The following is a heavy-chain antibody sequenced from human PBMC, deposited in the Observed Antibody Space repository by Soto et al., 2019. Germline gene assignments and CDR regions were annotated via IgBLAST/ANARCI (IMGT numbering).Heavy chain of an antibody. Sequence: QVQLQESGPGLVKPSGTLSLTCAVSSGSISSSNWWSWVRQPPGKGLEWIGEIYHSGSTNYNPSLKSRVTISVDKSKNQFSLKLSSVTAADTAVYYCAGTYYDILTGHHAFDYWGQGTLVTVSS. V-gene: IGHV4-4*02. CDR1: SGSISSSNW. J-gene: IGHJ4*02. CDR3: AGTYYDILTGHHAFDY. CDR2: IYHSGST. D-gene: IGHD3-9*01.